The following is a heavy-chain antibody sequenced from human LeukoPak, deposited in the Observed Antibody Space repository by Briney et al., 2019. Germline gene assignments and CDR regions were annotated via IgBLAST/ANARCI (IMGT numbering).Heavy chain of an antibody. CDR3: ARGYSSGWYTYYYYMDV. CDR2: MNPNSGNT. CDR1: GYTFTSYD. D-gene: IGHD6-19*01. Sequence: ASVKVSCKASGYTFTSYDINWVRQATGQGLEWMGWMNPNSGNTGYAQKFQGRVTITRNTSISTAYMELSSLRSEDTAVYYCARGYSSGWYTYYYYMDVWGKGTTVTVSS. V-gene: IGHV1-8*03. J-gene: IGHJ6*03.